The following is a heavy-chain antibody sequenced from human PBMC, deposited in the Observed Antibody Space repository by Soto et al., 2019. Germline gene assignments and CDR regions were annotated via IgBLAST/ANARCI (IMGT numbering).Heavy chain of an antibody. CDR3: VRDQIIWESDHYYNGMDV. CDR1: GYTFRSYG. CDR2: IAGHNGNT. D-gene: IGHD3-10*01. Sequence: GASVKVSCKASGYTFRSYGISCVRQDPGQGLEWMGWIAGHNGNTNYAQELQGRVTMATDTSTSTAYMELRSLRSDDTAIYYCVRDQIIWESDHYYNGMDVWGQGTTVTVSS. V-gene: IGHV1-18*01. J-gene: IGHJ6*02.